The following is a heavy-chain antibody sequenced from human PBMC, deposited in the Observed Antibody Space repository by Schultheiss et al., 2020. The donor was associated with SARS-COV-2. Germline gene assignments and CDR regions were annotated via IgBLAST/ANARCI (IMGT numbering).Heavy chain of an antibody. Sequence: GGSLRLSCEASGFTFSNYWMHWVRQAPGKGLECVAFISYDGTNKYYADSVKGRFTISRDDSKNTLFLQMNSLRPEDTALYYCARVRPSIAVTGPADYWGQGTLVTVSS. J-gene: IGHJ4*02. V-gene: IGHV3-30*19. CDR1: GFTFSNYW. CDR2: ISYDGTNK. D-gene: IGHD6-13*01. CDR3: ARVRPSIAVTGPADY.